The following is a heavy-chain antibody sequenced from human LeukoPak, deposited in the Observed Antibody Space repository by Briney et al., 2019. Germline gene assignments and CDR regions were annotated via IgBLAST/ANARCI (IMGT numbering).Heavy chain of an antibody. Sequence: SQTLSLTCAISGDSVSSNSVAWNWIRQSPSRGLEWLGSTCYRSKWYNDYALSVKSRITINPDTSKNQFPLQLNSVTPEDTAVYYCARDRGSLRYYFDYWGQGTLVTVSS. V-gene: IGHV6-1*01. CDR1: GDSVSSNSVA. D-gene: IGHD1-26*01. CDR3: ARDRGSLRYYFDY. CDR2: TCYRSKWYN. J-gene: IGHJ4*02.